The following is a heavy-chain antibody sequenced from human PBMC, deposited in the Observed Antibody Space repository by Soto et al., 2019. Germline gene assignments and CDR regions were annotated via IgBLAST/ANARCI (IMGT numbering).Heavy chain of an antibody. CDR2: IFHTGST. J-gene: IGHJ6*02. CDR3: ATLPRLDGMDV. V-gene: IGHV4-38-2*01. Sequence: SETLSLTCAVSGYSISSGHSWGWIRQPPGKGLEWIGSIFHTGSTYYNPSLKSRVTLSVDTSKNQFSLKLSSVTAADTAVYFCATLPRLDGMDVRGQGTTVTVSS. D-gene: IGHD6-25*01. CDR1: GYSISSGHS.